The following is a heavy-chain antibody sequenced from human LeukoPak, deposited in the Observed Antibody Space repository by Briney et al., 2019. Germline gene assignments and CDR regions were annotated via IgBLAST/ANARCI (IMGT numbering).Heavy chain of an antibody. V-gene: IGHV4-59*01. CDR1: GDSITGYS. CDR3: ARFKRAGGWSYFDY. Sequence: SETLSLTCTVSGDSITGYSWNWIRQPPGEALEWIGYIYYTGSTKYNPSLKSRVTISLDTSKNQFSLNLSSVTAADTAMYYCARFKRAGGWSYFDYWGLGTLVTVSS. D-gene: IGHD6-19*01. J-gene: IGHJ4*02. CDR2: IYYTGST.